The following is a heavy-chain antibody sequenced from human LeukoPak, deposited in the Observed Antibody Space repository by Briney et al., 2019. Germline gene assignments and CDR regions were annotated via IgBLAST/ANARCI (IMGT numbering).Heavy chain of an antibody. Sequence: SETLSLTCAVYGGSFSGYYWSWIRQPPGKGLEWIGEINHSGSTNYNPSLKSRVTISVDTSKNQFSLKLSSVTAADTAVYYCARGRYYSNYEPFDYWGQGTLVTVSS. D-gene: IGHD4-11*01. CDR3: ARGRYYSNYEPFDY. J-gene: IGHJ4*02. CDR1: GGSFSGYY. V-gene: IGHV4-34*01. CDR2: INHSGST.